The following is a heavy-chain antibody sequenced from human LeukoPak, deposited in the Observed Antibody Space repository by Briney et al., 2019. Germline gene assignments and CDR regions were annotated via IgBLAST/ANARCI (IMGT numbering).Heavy chain of an antibody. V-gene: IGHV3-23*01. CDR1: GLTFSNSA. J-gene: IGHJ4*02. CDR3: AKSHVSTATGTGRYFDY. D-gene: IGHD3-9*01. CDR2: ISVGSDVI. Sequence: GGSLRLSCAVSGLTFSNSAMSWVRQAPGKGLEWVSAISVGSDVIYYADSVKGRFAISRDNSKHTVYLQMDSLRAEDTAVCYCAKSHVSTATGTGRYFDYWGQGTLVTVSS.